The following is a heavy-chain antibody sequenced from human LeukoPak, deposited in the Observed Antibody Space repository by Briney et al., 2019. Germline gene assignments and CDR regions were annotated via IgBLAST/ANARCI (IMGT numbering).Heavy chain of an antibody. CDR3: ARGAPPVVTPVSFVDY. V-gene: IGHV1-8*01. J-gene: IGHJ4*02. D-gene: IGHD4-23*01. Sequence: ASVKVSCKASGYTFTSYDFNWVRQATGQGLEWMGWMNPNSGNTGYAQKFQGRVTMTRNTSISTAYMELSSLRSEDTAVYYCARGAPPVVTPVSFVDYWGQGTLVTVPS. CDR1: GYTFTSYD. CDR2: MNPNSGNT.